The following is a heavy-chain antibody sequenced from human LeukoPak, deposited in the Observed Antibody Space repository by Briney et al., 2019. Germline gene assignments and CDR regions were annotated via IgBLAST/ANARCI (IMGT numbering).Heavy chain of an antibody. V-gene: IGHV1-69*13. D-gene: IGHD1-26*01. CDR2: IIPIFGTA. CDR1: GGTFSSYA. Sequence: SVKVSCKASGGTFSSYAISWVRQAPGQGLEWMGGIIPIFGTANYAQKFQGRVTITADESTSTAYMELSSLRSEDTAVYYCARDRGSYLAFDIWGQGTMVTVSS. J-gene: IGHJ3*02. CDR3: ARDRGSYLAFDI.